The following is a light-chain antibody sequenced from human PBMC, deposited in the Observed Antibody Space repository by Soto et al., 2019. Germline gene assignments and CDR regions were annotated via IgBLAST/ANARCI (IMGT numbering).Light chain of an antibody. CDR2: GAS. CDR1: QSVSSTY. V-gene: IGKV3-20*01. CDR3: QQYGNSPWT. Sequence: EIVLTQSPGTLSLSPGERATLSCRASQSVSSTYLAWYQQKPGQAPRLLIYGASSRATGLPDRFSGSGSGTAFTLTISRLEPEDFAVYYCQQYGNSPWTLGQGTKVEIK. J-gene: IGKJ1*01.